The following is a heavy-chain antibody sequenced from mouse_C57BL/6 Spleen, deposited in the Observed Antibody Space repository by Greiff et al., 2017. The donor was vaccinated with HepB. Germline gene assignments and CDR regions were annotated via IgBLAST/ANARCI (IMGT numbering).Heavy chain of an antibody. CDR1: GFTFSNYW. CDR2: IRLKSDNYAT. V-gene: IGHV6-3*01. CDR3: TGSSGLYYAMDY. Sequence: EVKLQESGGGLVQPGGSMKLSCVASGFTFSNYWMNWVRQSPEKGLEWVAQIRLKSDNYATHYAESVKGRFTISRDDSKSSVYLQMNNLRAEDTGIYYCTGSSGLYYAMDYWGQGTSVTVSS. J-gene: IGHJ4*01. D-gene: IGHD3-2*02.